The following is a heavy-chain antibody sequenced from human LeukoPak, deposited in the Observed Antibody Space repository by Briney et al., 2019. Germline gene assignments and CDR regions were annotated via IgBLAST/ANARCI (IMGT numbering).Heavy chain of an antibody. CDR1: GGFFSGYY. J-gene: IGHJ5*02. V-gene: IGHV4-34*01. CDR3: AREAGGWFGAYNWFDP. D-gene: IGHD3-10*01. CDR2: INHSGST. Sequence: SETLSLTCAVYGGFFSGYYWSWSRQPPGKGLEWIGEINHSGSTNYNPSLKSRVTISVDTSKNQFSLKLSSVTAADTAVYYCAREAGGWFGAYNWFDPWGQGTLVTVSS.